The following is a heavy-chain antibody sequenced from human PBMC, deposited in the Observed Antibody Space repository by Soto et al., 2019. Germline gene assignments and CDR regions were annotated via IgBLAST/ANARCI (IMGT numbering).Heavy chain of an antibody. J-gene: IGHJ6*02. CDR2: MNPNSGNT. D-gene: IGHD5-12*01. V-gene: IGHV1-8*01. CDR3: ARGRYSGYDRYYYGMDV. Sequence: QVQLVQSGAEVKKPGASVKVSCKASGYTFTSYDINWVRQATGQGLEWMGWMNPNSGNTGYAQKFQGRVTITRNTAISTAYMELSSLRSEDTAVYYCARGRYSGYDRYYYGMDVWGQGTTVTVSS. CDR1: GYTFTSYD.